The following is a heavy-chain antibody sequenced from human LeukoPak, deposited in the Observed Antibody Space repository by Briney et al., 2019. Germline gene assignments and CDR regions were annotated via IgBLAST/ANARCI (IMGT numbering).Heavy chain of an antibody. J-gene: IGHJ4*02. CDR2: ISYSGST. D-gene: IGHD3-9*01. CDR3: ARYSADYNILTGRTGVYFDY. CDR1: GVSISRYY. V-gene: IGHV4-59*08. Sequence: PSETLSLTCTVSGVSISRYYWSWIRQSPGKGLEWIGCISYSGSTNYNPSLKSRVTMSVDTSKNQFSLKLSSVTAADTAVYYCARYSADYNILTGRTGVYFDYWGQGTLVTVSS.